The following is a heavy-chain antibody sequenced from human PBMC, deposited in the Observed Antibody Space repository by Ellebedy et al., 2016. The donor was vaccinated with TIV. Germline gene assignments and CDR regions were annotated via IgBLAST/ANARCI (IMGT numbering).Heavy chain of an antibody. V-gene: IGHV3-7*03. CDR1: GFTFSSNW. D-gene: IGHD3-10*01. J-gene: IGHJ4*02. CDR2: IKQDGREK. CDR3: ARGRSFN. Sequence: PGGSLRLSCAASGFTFSSNWMSWVRQTPGKGLEWLAYIKQDGREKYYVDSVKGRFTISRDNAKNSLYLQMNSLRAEDTAVYYCARGRSFNWGQGTLVTVSS.